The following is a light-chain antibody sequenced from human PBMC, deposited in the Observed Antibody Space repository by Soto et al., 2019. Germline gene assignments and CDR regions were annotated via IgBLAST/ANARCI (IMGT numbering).Light chain of an antibody. CDR3: QQYHNWTPFT. CDR2: GTS. J-gene: IGKJ3*01. V-gene: IGKV3D-15*01. Sequence: EIVLTQSPATLSVSPGERATLSCRATQSVNNKLAWYQQKPGQAPRLLIYGTSTRATGIPARFSGSGSWTEFTLTISSLQSEEFAVYYCQQYHNWTPFTFGPGTKVDIK. CDR1: QSVNNK.